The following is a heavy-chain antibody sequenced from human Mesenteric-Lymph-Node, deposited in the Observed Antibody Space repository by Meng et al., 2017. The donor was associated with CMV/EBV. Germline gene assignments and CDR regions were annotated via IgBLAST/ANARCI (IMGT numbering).Heavy chain of an antibody. Sequence: SETLSLTCAVYGGSFSGYYWSWIRQPPGKGLEWIGEINHSGSTNYNPSLKSRVTISVDTSKNQFSLKLSSVTAADTALYYCAREGHYGDYVDYWGQGTLVTVSS. CDR3: AREGHYGDYVDY. CDR1: GGSFSGYY. V-gene: IGHV4-34*01. D-gene: IGHD4-17*01. J-gene: IGHJ4*02. CDR2: INHSGST.